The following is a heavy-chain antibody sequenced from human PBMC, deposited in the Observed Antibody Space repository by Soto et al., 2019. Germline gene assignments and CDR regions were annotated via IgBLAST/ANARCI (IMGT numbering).Heavy chain of an antibody. CDR2: INAGNGNT. Sequence: QVPLVQSGAEVQKPGASLKVSCKASGYTFTSYAMHWVRQAPGQRLAWMGWINAGNGNTKYSQKFQGRVTITMDTSAGTAYMELRSLRSEDTAVYYCARDPSDFWSGYTPPRAQRRRPYGMDVWVEGTTVTVSS. D-gene: IGHD3-3*01. CDR3: ARDPSDFWSGYTPPRAQRRRPYGMDV. J-gene: IGHJ6*04. V-gene: IGHV1-3*01. CDR1: GYTFTSYA.